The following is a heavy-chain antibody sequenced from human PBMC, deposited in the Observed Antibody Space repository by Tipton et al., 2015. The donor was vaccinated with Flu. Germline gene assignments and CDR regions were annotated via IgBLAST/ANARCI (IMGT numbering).Heavy chain of an antibody. CDR2: IYTSGST. V-gene: IGHV4-61*02. D-gene: IGHD3-10*01. CDR1: GGSISSGSYY. Sequence: LRLSCTVSGGSISSGSYYWSWIRQPAGKGLEWIGRIYTSGSTNYNPSLKSRATISVDTSKNQFSLKLSSVTAADTAVYYCARDRITMVRGVPHDAFDIWGQGTMVTVSS. CDR3: ARDRITMVRGVPHDAFDI. J-gene: IGHJ3*02.